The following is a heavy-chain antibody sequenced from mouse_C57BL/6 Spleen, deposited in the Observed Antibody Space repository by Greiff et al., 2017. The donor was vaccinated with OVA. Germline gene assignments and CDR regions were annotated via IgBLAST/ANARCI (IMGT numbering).Heavy chain of an antibody. Sequence: EVQVVESGGGLVKPGGSLKLSCAASGFTFSSYAMSWVRQTPEKRLEWVATISDGGSYTYYPDNVKGRFTISRDNAKNNLYLQMSHLKSEDTAMYYCAREGNGTFAYWGQGTLVTVSA. J-gene: IGHJ3*01. CDR3: AREGNGTFAY. CDR1: GFTFSSYA. CDR2: ISDGGSYT. V-gene: IGHV5-4*01. D-gene: IGHD3-1*01.